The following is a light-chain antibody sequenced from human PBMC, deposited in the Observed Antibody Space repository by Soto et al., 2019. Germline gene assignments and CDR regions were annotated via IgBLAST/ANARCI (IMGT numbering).Light chain of an antibody. CDR3: CSYSGSNTIVV. V-gene: IGLV2-14*03. CDR1: SSDVGGYNF. J-gene: IGLJ2*01. CDR2: DVN. Sequence: QSVLTQPASVSGSPGQSITISCTGTSSDVGGYNFVSWYQQHPGKAPRLMIFDVNNRPSGVSTRFSGSKSGNTASLTISGLQAEAEADYYCCSYSGSNTIVVFGGGTKLTVL.